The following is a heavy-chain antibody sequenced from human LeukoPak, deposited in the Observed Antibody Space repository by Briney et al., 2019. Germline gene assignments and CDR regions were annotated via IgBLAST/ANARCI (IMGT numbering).Heavy chain of an antibody. CDR2: IYTSGST. CDR3: ARCVRKGRFGGLYSSSSGWFDP. Sequence: SETLSLTCAVYGGSFSGYYWSWIRQPPGKGLEWIGYIYTSGSTNYNPSLKSRVTISVDTSKNQFSLKLSSVTAADTAVYYCARCVRKGRFGGLYSSSSGWFDPWGQGTLVTVSS. J-gene: IGHJ5*02. CDR1: GGSFSGYY. D-gene: IGHD6-6*01. V-gene: IGHV4-4*09.